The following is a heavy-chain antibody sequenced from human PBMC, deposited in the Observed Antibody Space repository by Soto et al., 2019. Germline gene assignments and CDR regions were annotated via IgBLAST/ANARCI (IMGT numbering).Heavy chain of an antibody. CDR1: GFTFSSYA. J-gene: IGHJ4*02. CDR2: ISGSGGRT. Sequence: PGGSLRLSCAAPGFTFSSYAMSWVRQAPGKGLEWVSAISGSGGRTYYADSVKGRFTISRDNSKNTMYLQMNSLRAEDTAVYYCAKGRSGLDNFDYWGQGTLVTVSS. D-gene: IGHD6-19*01. CDR3: AKGRSGLDNFDY. V-gene: IGHV3-23*01.